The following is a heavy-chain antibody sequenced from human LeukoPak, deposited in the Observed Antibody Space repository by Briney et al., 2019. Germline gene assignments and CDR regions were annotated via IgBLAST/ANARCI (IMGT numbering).Heavy chain of an antibody. J-gene: IGHJ6*03. CDR1: GGTFSSYA. D-gene: IGHD3-10*01. CDR2: IIPIFGTA. V-gene: IGHV1-69*06. CDR3: AKTYYYGSGVYYYYYYMDV. Sequence: GASVKVSCKASGGTFSSYAISWVRQAPGQGLEWMGGIIPIFGTANYAQKFQGRVTITADKSTSTAYMELSSLRSEDTAVYYCAKTYYYGSGVYYYYYYMDVWGKGTTVTISS.